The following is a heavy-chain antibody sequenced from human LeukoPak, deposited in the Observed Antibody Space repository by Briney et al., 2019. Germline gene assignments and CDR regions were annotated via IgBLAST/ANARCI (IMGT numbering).Heavy chain of an antibody. J-gene: IGHJ5*02. CDR2: INPNSGGT. D-gene: IGHD3-10*01. CDR3: ARDGLLNPYYYGSGSYYNWFDP. Sequence: ASVKVSCKASGYTFTSYYMHWVRQAPGQGLEWMGWINPNSGGTNYAQKFQGRVTMTRDTSISTAYMELSRLRSDDTAVYYCARDGLLNPYYYGSGSYYNWFDPWGQGTLVTVSS. V-gene: IGHV1-2*02. CDR1: GYTFTSYY.